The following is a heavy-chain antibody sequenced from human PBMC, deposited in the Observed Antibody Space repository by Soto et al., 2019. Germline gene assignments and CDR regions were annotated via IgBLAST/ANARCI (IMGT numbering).Heavy chain of an antibody. CDR1: GFSFSSYA. J-gene: IGHJ5*02. CDR2: ISHDGINK. CDR3: ARDMDSIEYFVKLFEP. D-gene: IGHD3-3*02. Sequence: QVRLVESGGGVVQPGRSLTLSCTASGFSFSSYAMYWFRQPPGKGLEWVAVISHDGINKHYADSVKGRVTVSRDNSNHSLVLQRNSLRGEDTAMYYCARDMDSIEYFVKLFEPWGQGTLVTFSS. V-gene: IGHV3-30-3*01.